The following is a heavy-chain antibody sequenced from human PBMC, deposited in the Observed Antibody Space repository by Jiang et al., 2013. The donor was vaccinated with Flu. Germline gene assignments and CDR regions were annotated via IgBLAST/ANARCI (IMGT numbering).Heavy chain of an antibody. Sequence: LLKPSETLSLTCTVSGDSISSSSYYWGWIRQPPGKGLEWIGSIYYSGITYYNASLKSRVTISVGTSKSQFSLKLSSATAADTAVYYCARLLGYHYGHSDYWGQGTLVTVSS. CDR2: IYYSGIT. D-gene: IGHD4-17*01. CDR1: GDSISSSSYY. V-gene: IGHV4-39*07. J-gene: IGHJ4*02. CDR3: ARLLGYHYGHSDY.